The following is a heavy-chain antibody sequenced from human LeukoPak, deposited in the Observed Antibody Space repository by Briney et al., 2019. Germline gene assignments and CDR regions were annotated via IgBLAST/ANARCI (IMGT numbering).Heavy chain of an antibody. CDR1: GFTFSSYW. D-gene: IGHD3-10*01. CDR3: ASDQFGEFLFDY. CDR2: IKQDGSEK. Sequence: GGSLRLSCAASGFTFSSYWMSWVRQAPGKGLEWVANIKQDGSEKYYVDSVKGRFTISRDIAKNSLYLQMNSLRAEDTAVYYCASDQFGEFLFDYWGQGTLVTVSS. V-gene: IGHV3-7*01. J-gene: IGHJ4*02.